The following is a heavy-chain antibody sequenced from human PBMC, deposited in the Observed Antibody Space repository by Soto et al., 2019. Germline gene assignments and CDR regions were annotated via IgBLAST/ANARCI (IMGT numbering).Heavy chain of an antibody. CDR2: MSYHGNNN. CDR1: GFTFSPYG. CDR3: ARDLSPVGDYEPYPCGMDL. Sequence: QPGVSLRLSFAASGFTFSPYGMHWVRQAPGKGLEWVTAMSYHGNNNYYADSVKGRFTISRDNSKNTLYLEMNSLRAEDTAVYYCARDLSPVGDYEPYPCGMDLWGQATTLTV. V-gene: IGHV3-30*03. J-gene: IGHJ6*02. D-gene: IGHD4-17*01.